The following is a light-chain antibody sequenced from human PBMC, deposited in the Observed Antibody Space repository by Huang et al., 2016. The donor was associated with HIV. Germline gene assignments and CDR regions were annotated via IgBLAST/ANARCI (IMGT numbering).Light chain of an antibody. CDR3: HQYYSSLWT. Sequence: DIQMTQSPSSLSASLGDRVTITCRANQAVGDSLAWYQRKPGKAPNLLLYRASTLESGVQYRFSGGGSGTNFTLTINNVQPEDVATYYCHQYYSSLWTFGQGTKLEIK. V-gene: IGKV1-NL1*01. J-gene: IGKJ1*01. CDR1: QAVGDS. CDR2: RAS.